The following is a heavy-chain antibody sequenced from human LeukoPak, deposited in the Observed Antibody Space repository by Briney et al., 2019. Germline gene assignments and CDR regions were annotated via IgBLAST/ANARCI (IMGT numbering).Heavy chain of an antibody. D-gene: IGHD2-15*01. V-gene: IGHV4-34*01. J-gene: IGHJ4*02. CDR2: INHSGST. Sequence: SETLSLTCAVYGGSFSGYYWSWIRQPPGKGLEWIGEINHSGSTNYNPSLKSRVTISVDTSKNQFSLKLSSVTAADTAVYYCARGGPATPFDYWGQGTLVTVSS. CDR1: GGSFSGYY. CDR3: ARGGPATPFDY.